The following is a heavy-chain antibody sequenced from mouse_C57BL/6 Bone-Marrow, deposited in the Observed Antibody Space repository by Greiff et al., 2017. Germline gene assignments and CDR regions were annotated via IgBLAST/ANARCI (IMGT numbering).Heavy chain of an antibody. Sequence: QVQLKQSGAELVRPGASVTLSCKASGYTFTDYEMHWVKQTPVHGLEWIGAIDPETGGTAYNQKFKGKAILTADKSSSTAYMELRSLTSEDSAVYYCTRHAASDWGQGTSVTVSS. D-gene: IGHD3-1*01. CDR3: TRHAASD. J-gene: IGHJ4*01. CDR2: IDPETGGT. V-gene: IGHV1-15*01. CDR1: GYTFTDYE.